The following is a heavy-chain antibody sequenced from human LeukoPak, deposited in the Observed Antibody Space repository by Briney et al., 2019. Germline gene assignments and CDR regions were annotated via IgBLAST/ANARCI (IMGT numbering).Heavy chain of an antibody. J-gene: IGHJ4*02. D-gene: IGHD6-19*01. CDR2: IYHSGST. V-gene: IGHV4-38-2*02. CDR3: ARDLRSVAVAGDIDY. Sequence: SETLSLTCTVSGYSISSGYYWGWIRQPPGKGLEWIGSIYHSGSTYYKPSLKSRVTISVDTSKNQFSLKLSSVTAADTAVYYCARDLRSVAVAGDIDYWGQGTLVTVSS. CDR1: GYSISSGYY.